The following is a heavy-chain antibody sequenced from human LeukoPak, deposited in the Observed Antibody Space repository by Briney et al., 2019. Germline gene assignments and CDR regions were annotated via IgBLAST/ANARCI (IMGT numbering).Heavy chain of an antibody. J-gene: IGHJ4*02. CDR2: IYTSGST. Sequence: PSETLSLTCTVSGGSISSYYWSWIRQPPGKGLEWIGRIYTSGSTNYNPSLKSRVTISVDKSKNQFSLKLSSVTAADTAVYYCAREGDGDYGYYFDYWGQGTLVTVSS. D-gene: IGHD4-17*01. CDR3: AREGDGDYGYYFDY. V-gene: IGHV4-4*07. CDR1: GGSISSYY.